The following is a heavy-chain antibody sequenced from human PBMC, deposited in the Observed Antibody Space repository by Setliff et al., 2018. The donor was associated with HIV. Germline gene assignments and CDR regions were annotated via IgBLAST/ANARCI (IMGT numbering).Heavy chain of an antibody. CDR3: ARVRIAARPFCWFDP. V-gene: IGHV4-34*01. CDR2: INHSGST. J-gene: IGHJ5*02. Sequence: SETLSLTCAVHGGSFSGYYWSWIRQPPGKGLEWIGEINHSGSTNYNPSLKSRVTISVDTSKNQFSLKLSSVTAADTAVYYCARVRIAARPFCWFDPWGQGTLVTVSS. D-gene: IGHD6-6*01. CDR1: GGSFSGYY.